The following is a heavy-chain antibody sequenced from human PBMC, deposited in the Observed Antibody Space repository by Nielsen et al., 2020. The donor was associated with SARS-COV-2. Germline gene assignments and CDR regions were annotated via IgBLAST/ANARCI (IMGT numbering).Heavy chain of an antibody. V-gene: IGHV3-30*18. Sequence: GGSLRLSCAASGFTFSSYGMHWVRQAPGKGLEWVAVISYDGSNKYYADSVKGRFTISRDNSKNTLYLQMNSLRAEDTAVYYCAKDRMGWVTMVRGVIIIPHDYWGQGTLVTVSS. J-gene: IGHJ4*02. CDR2: ISYDGSNK. D-gene: IGHD3-10*01. CDR1: GFTFSSYG. CDR3: AKDRMGWVTMVRGVIIIPHDY.